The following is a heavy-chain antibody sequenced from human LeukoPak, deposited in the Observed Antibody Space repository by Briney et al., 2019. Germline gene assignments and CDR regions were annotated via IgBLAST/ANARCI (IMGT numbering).Heavy chain of an antibody. Sequence: TSETLSLTCTVSGGSISSYYWSWIRQPAGKGLEWIGRIYTSGSTNYNPSLKSRVTMSVATSTNQFSLKLSSVTAADTAVYYCARDSPVARFGDWGYYYYGMDVWGQGTTVTVSS. V-gene: IGHV4-4*07. CDR2: IYTSGST. CDR1: GGSISSYY. CDR3: ARDSPVARFGDWGYYYYGMDV. J-gene: IGHJ6*02. D-gene: IGHD3-10*01.